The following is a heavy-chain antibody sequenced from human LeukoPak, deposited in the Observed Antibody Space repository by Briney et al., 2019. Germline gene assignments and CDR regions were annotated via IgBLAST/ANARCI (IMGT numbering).Heavy chain of an antibody. Sequence: PGGSLRLSCAVSGFIYNTYAMTWVRQAPGKGLEWVSSIDNSGDYTYYADSVKGRFTISRDNSRNTLYLQMNSLRAEDTAVYYCARPPAARRGDYWGQGTLVTVSS. V-gene: IGHV3-23*01. CDR2: IDNSGDYT. CDR1: GFIYNTYA. CDR3: ARPPAARRGDY. J-gene: IGHJ4*02. D-gene: IGHD6-6*01.